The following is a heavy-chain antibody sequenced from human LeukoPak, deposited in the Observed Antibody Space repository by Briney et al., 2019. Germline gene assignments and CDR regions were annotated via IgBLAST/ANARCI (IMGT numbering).Heavy chain of an antibody. CDR1: GFTFSSYS. CDR2: ISSSSSYI. CDR3: ARAAPDYYSMDV. Sequence: GGSLRLSCAASGFTFSSYSMNWVRQAPGKGLEWVSSISSSSSYIYYADSLKGRFTISRDNAKNSLYLLMNSLRAEDTAVYYCARAAPDYYSMDVWGKGTTVIVSS. V-gene: IGHV3-21*01. J-gene: IGHJ6*03.